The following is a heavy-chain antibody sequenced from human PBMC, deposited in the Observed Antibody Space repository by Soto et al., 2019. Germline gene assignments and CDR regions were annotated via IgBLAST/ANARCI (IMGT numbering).Heavy chain of an antibody. CDR3: TRGSWDDVTGHYYMDV. Sequence: SQTLSLTCAISGDSVSSNSAGWNWIRQTPSRGLEWLGRTYYRSKWYDNYAVSVKSRITTNPDTSKSQFSLQLNSVTPEDTAVYYCTRGSWDDVTGHYYMDVWGKGTTVTVSS. D-gene: IGHD3-9*01. CDR1: GDSVSSNSAG. V-gene: IGHV6-1*01. CDR2: TYYRSKWYD. J-gene: IGHJ6*03.